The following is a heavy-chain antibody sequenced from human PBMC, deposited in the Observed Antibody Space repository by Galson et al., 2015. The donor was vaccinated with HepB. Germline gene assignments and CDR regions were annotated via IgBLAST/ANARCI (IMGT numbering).Heavy chain of an antibody. Sequence: SLRLSCAASGFTFSNACMSWIRQAPGKGLEWVSYISSSGSTIYYADPVKGRFTISRDNAKNSLYLQMNSLRAEDTAVYYCARDLAYGSSGWVDYWGQGTLVTVSS. D-gene: IGHD3-22*01. CDR2: ISSSGSTI. CDR3: ARDLAYGSSGWVDY. V-gene: IGHV3-11*01. J-gene: IGHJ4*02. CDR1: GFTFSNAC.